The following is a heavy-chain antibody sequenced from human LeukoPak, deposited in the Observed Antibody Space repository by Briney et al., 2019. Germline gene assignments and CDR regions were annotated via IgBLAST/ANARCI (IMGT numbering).Heavy chain of an antibody. CDR1: GFTISSYA. CDR3: ARDIYYDSSGSAGP. J-gene: IGHJ5*02. V-gene: IGHV3-23*01. D-gene: IGHD3-22*01. Sequence: GGSLRLSCAASGFTISSYAMSWVRQPPGKGLEWVSAISGSGGSTYYADSVKGRFTISRDNAKNTLYLQMNSLRAEDTAVYYCARDIYYDSSGSAGPWGQGTLVTVSS. CDR2: ISGSGGST.